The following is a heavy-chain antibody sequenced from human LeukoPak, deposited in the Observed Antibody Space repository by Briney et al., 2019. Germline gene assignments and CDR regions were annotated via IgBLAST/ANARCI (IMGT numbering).Heavy chain of an antibody. V-gene: IGHV3-30*02. CDR3: AKGESGPDDAFDI. Sequence: GGSLRLSCAASGFTFSDYYMSWIRQAPGKGLEWVAFIRYDGSNKYYADSVKGRFTISRDNSKNTLYLQMNSLRAEDTAVYYCAKGESGPDDAFDIWGQGTMVTVSS. CDR1: GFTFSDYY. D-gene: IGHD3-10*01. J-gene: IGHJ3*02. CDR2: IRYDGSNK.